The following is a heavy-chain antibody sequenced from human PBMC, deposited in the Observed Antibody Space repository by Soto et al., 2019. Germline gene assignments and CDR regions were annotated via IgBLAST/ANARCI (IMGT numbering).Heavy chain of an antibody. Sequence: GGSLRLSCAASGFTFSSYSMNWVRQAPGKGLEWVSSISSSSSYIYYADSVKGRFTISRDNAKNSLYLQMNSLRAEDTAVYYCARALPPKLRYFDWLPYYFDYWGQGTLVTVSS. D-gene: IGHD3-9*01. CDR1: GFTFSSYS. J-gene: IGHJ4*02. V-gene: IGHV3-21*01. CDR2: ISSSSSYI. CDR3: ARALPPKLRYFDWLPYYFDY.